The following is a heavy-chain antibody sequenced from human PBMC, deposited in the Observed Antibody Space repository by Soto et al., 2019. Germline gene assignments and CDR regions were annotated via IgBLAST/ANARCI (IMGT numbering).Heavy chain of an antibody. V-gene: IGHV3-33*01. CDR2: IFYDGSYK. J-gene: IGHJ4*02. CDR3: ARDRVRGYGGYSIDY. D-gene: IGHD4-17*01. Sequence: WGSLRLSCAPSRITFSSYGMHWVRQAPGKGLKWVAVIFYDGSYKYYADSVKGRFIISRDNSKNTLYLQRNSLRVEDTAVYYCARDRVRGYGGYSIDYWGKGTLVTVS. CDR1: RITFSSYG.